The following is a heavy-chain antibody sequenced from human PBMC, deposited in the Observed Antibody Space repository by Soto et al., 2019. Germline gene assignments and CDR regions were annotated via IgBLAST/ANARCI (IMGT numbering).Heavy chain of an antibody. J-gene: IGHJ4*02. CDR1: GGSISSGGYY. Sequence: QVQLQESGPGLVKPSQTLSLTCTVSGGSISSGGYYWSWIRQHPGKGLEWIGYIYYSGSTYYNPSIKGRVTISVDTSKNQFSLKLSSVTAADTAVYYCARGGGYIAARRTPNFDYWGQGTLVTVSS. V-gene: IGHV4-31*03. CDR2: IYYSGST. D-gene: IGHD6-6*01. CDR3: ARGGGYIAARRTPNFDY.